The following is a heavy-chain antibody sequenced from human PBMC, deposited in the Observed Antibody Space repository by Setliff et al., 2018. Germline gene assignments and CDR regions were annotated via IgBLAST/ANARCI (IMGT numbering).Heavy chain of an antibody. J-gene: IGHJ5*02. CDR2: TIPTFGST. CDR1: GGTFSSYG. V-gene: IGHV1-69*05. D-gene: IGHD2-15*01. CDR3: ARSPAVLGIVYLDP. Sequence: SVKVSYKASGGTFSSYGISWVRQAPGQGLEWMGGTIPTFGSTNYAQKFQDRVTIITDESTSTAYMELRSLRTEDTAVYYCARSPAVLGIVYLDPWGQGTLVTVSS.